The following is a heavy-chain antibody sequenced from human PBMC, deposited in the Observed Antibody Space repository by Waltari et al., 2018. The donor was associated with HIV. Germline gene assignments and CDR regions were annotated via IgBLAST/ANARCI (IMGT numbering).Heavy chain of an antibody. D-gene: IGHD3-10*01. CDR3: ARMYYGSWFTMADYGLDV. Sequence: QVQLVQSGAEVKKPGASVTVSCKASGYTFSGHYLHWVRQPPGQGLEWLGRIDPDSGLANYAQTFQGRVTMTRAKSIGTVYLKLSGLRSDDTALYYCARMYYGSWFTMADYGLDVWGQGTTVTVSS. J-gene: IGHJ6*02. CDR2: IDPDSGLA. V-gene: IGHV1-2*06. CDR1: GYTFSGHY.